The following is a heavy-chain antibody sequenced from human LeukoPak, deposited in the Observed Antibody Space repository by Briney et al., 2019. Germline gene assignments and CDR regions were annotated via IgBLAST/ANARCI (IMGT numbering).Heavy chain of an antibody. CDR1: GGTFSNYA. J-gene: IGHJ6*03. Sequence: GASVKVSCKASGGTFSNYAISWLRQAPGQGLEWMGGIIPIFGTANYAQKFQGRVTITTDESTSTAYMELSSLRSEDTAVYYCARVSGHYYYYYMDVWGKGTTVTVSS. CDR2: IIPIFGTA. V-gene: IGHV1-69*05. CDR3: ARVSGHYYYYYMDV.